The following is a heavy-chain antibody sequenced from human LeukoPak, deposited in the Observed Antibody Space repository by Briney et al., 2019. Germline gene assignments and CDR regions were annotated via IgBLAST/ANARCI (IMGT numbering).Heavy chain of an antibody. D-gene: IGHD4-4*01. CDR1: GFTFFAYD. J-gene: IGHJ4*02. CDR2: ISSDSGTI. V-gene: IGHV3-48*02. CDR3: ARISNYHFDY. Sequence: GGSLRLSCAASGFTFFAYDMCWVRQAPGKGLEWISYISSDSGTIYHADSVKGQFTISRDNAKNSLYLQLNSLRDEDTAVYYCARISNYHFDYWGQGTLVTVSS.